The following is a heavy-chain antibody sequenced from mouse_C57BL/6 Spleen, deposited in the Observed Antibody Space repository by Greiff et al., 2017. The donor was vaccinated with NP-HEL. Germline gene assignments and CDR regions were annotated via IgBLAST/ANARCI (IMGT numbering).Heavy chain of an antibody. Sequence: VQLQQSGTELVKPGASVKLSCKASGYTFTSYWMHWVKQRPGQGLEWIGNINPSNGGTNYNEKFKSKATLTVDKSSSTAYMQLSSLTSEDSAVYYCARYYGSSYVHYAMDYWGQGTSVTVSS. J-gene: IGHJ4*01. CDR3: ARYYGSSYVHYAMDY. CDR1: GYTFTSYW. D-gene: IGHD1-1*01. V-gene: IGHV1-53*01. CDR2: INPSNGGT.